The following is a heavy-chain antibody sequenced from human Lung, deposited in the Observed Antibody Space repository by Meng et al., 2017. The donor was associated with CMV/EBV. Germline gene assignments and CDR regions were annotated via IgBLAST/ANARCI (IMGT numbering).Heavy chain of an antibody. J-gene: IGHJ5*02. CDR2: INTDGATT. V-gene: IGHV3-74*01. CDR3: AGANHFGSGMAFDP. CDR1: GFTFNRFW. Sequence: GESLKISCTASGFTFNRFWIHWVRQAPGKGPVWVSVINTDGATTRYADSVKGRFTISRDNTKSTLYLQMNSLRAEDTAVYYCAGANHFGSGMAFDPWGQGTLVTVSS. D-gene: IGHD3-10*01.